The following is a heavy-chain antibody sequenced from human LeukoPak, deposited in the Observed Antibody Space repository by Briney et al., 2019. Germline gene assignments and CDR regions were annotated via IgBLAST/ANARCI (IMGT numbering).Heavy chain of an antibody. D-gene: IGHD3-10*01. V-gene: IGHV4-34*01. Sequence: SETLSLTCAVYGGSFSGYFWTWIRQPPGKGLEWIGEISLSGSTNYNPSLKSRVTISTDTSKNQFSLKLSSVTAADTAVYYCARHYYGSGINWFDPWGRGTLVSVSS. CDR1: GGSFSGYF. CDR2: ISLSGST. CDR3: ARHYYGSGINWFDP. J-gene: IGHJ5*02.